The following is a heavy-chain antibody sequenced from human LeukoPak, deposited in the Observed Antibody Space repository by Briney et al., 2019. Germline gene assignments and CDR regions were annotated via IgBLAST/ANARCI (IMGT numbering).Heavy chain of an antibody. V-gene: IGHV1-2*02. CDR1: GYTFTDYY. Sequence: DSVKVSCKSSGYTFTDYYMHWVRQAPGQGLEWMAKINPNSGATAYAERFQGRVTLTRDTSISTIYMELRTLTSGDTAVYYCARPSDYGDYIDYWGQGTPVTVSS. CDR2: INPNSGAT. D-gene: IGHD4-17*01. CDR3: ARPSDYGDYIDY. J-gene: IGHJ4*02.